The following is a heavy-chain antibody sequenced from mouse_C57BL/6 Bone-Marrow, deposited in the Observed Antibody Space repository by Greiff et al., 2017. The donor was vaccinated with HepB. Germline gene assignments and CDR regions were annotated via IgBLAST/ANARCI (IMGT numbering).Heavy chain of an antibody. V-gene: IGHV1-72*01. J-gene: IGHJ2*01. CDR3: ARRRPIYYDYDDGFDY. D-gene: IGHD2-4*01. CDR2: IDPNSGGT. CDR1: GYTFTSYW. Sequence: QVQLKQPGAELVKPGASVKLSCKASGYTFTSYWMHWVKQRPGRGLEWIGRIDPNSGGTKYNEKFKSKAPLTVDKPSSPASMQLSSLTSWDSAVYYCARRRPIYYDYDDGFDYWGQGTTLTVSS.